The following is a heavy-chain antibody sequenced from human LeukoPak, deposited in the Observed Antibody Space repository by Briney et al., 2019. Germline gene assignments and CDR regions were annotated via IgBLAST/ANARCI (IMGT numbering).Heavy chain of an antibody. D-gene: IGHD6-25*01. CDR3: ARVGWYSSAGYFDY. CDR2: INHSGST. V-gene: IGHV4-39*07. J-gene: IGHJ4*02. CDR1: GGSISSSSYY. Sequence: PSETLSLTCTVSGGSISSSSYYWGWIRQPPGKGLEWIGEINHSGSTNYNPSLKSRVTISVDTSKNQFSLKLSSVTAADTAVYYCARVGWYSSAGYFDYWGQGTLVTVSS.